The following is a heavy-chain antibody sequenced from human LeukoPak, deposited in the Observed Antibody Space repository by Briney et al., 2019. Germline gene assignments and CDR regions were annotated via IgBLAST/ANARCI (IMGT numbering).Heavy chain of an antibody. CDR3: ARAGRLKSYNWFDP. CDR2: IYYSGST. Sequence: SETLSLTCAVYGGSFSGYYWSWIRQPPGKGLEWIGYIYYSGSTNYNPSLKSRVTISVDTSKNQFSLKLSSVTAADTAVYYCARAGRLKSYNWFDPWGQGTLVTVSS. CDR1: GGSFSGYY. V-gene: IGHV4-59*08. D-gene: IGHD3-10*01. J-gene: IGHJ5*02.